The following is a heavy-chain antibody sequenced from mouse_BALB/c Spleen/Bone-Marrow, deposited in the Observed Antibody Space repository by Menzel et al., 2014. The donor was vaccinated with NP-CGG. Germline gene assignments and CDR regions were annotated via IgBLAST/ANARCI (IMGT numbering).Heavy chain of an antibody. D-gene: IGHD1-1*01. V-gene: IGHV1-54*01. CDR3: ARELVRGMDY. CDR2: INPGSGGI. CDR1: GYAFTNYW. Sequence: VQLVESGAELVRPGTSVKVSCKASGYAFTNYWIEWIKQRPGQGLEWIGVINPGSGGINYNEKFKGKATLTADKSSSTDYMQHSSLTSDDAAVDFCARELVRGMDYWGQGTPVTVSS. J-gene: IGHJ4*01.